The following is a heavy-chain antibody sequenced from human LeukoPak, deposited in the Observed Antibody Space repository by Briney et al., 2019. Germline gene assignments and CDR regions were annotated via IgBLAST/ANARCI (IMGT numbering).Heavy chain of an antibody. Sequence: GGSLRLSCAASGFTFSSYAMSWVRQAPGKGLEWVSAISGSGGSTYYADSVKGRFTISRDNSKNTLYLQMNSLRAEDTAVYYCAKDPVGSGSYQHGYYFDYWGQGTLVTVSS. D-gene: IGHD1-26*01. J-gene: IGHJ4*02. V-gene: IGHV3-23*01. CDR1: GFTFSSYA. CDR2: ISGSGGST. CDR3: AKDPVGSGSYQHGYYFDY.